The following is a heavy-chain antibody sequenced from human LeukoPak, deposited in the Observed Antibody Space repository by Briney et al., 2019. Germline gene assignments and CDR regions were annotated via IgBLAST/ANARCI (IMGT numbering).Heavy chain of an antibody. CDR3: AKDAAREGYFDWLEVSLKFDY. J-gene: IGHJ4*02. D-gene: IGHD3-9*01. Sequence: GGSLRLSCAASGFTFSSYAMSWVRQAPGKGLEWVSAISGSGGSTYYADSVKGRFTISRDNSKNTLYLQMNSLRAEDTAVYYCAKDAAREGYFDWLEVSLKFDYWGQGTLVTVSS. V-gene: IGHV3-23*01. CDR2: ISGSGGST. CDR1: GFTFSSYA.